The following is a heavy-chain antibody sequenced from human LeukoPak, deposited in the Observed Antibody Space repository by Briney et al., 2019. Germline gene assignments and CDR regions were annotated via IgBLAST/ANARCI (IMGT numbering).Heavy chain of an antibody. CDR3: ARRSRFASRDGYKQPFDY. Sequence: SETLSLTCAVYGGSFSGYYWSWIRQPPGKGLEWIGEINHSGSTNYNPSLKSRVTISVDTSKNQFSLKLSSVTAADTAVYYCARRSRFASRDGYKQPFDYWGQGTLVTVSS. CDR1: GGSFSGYY. D-gene: IGHD5-24*01. CDR2: INHSGST. V-gene: IGHV4-34*01. J-gene: IGHJ4*02.